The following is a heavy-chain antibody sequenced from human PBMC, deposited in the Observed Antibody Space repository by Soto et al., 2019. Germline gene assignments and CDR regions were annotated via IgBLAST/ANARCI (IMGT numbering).Heavy chain of an antibody. CDR2: IYHSGST. J-gene: IGHJ5*02. D-gene: IGHD2-21*01. Sequence: QVQLQESGPGLVKPSQTLSLTCTVSGDSISRGGYYWNWLRQHPRKGLEWIGYIYHSGSTIYNPSLQRRVTLSVDTSKDRLSLELSKVTSADTAVYYCARVGAGAYGLGWFDPWGQGILVTVSS. V-gene: IGHV4-31*03. CDR1: GDSISRGGYY. CDR3: ARVGAGAYGLGWFDP.